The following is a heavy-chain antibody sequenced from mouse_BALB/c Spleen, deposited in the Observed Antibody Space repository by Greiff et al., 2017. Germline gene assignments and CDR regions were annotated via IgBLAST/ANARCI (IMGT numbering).Heavy chain of an antibody. CDR2: INPSNGGT. CDR3: TGNDYDGFLPFAY. CDR1: GYTFTSYY. V-gene: IGHV1S81*02. J-gene: IGHJ3*01. D-gene: IGHD2-4*01. Sequence: QVQLQQPGAELVKPGASVKLSCKASGYTFTSYYMYWVKQRPGQGLEWIGGINPSNGGTNFNEKFKSKATLTVDKSSSTAYMQLSSLTSEDSAVYYCTGNDYDGFLPFAYWGQGTLVTVSA.